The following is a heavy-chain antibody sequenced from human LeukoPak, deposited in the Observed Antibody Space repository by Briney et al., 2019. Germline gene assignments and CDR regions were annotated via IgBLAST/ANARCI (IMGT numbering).Heavy chain of an antibody. J-gene: IGHJ4*02. Sequence: SETLSLTCTVSGGSISSYYWSWIRQPPGKGLEWIGYIYYTGTTNYNPSLKSRVTISVDTSKNQFSLKLSSVTAADTAVYYCARGYYDSSGYYYFDYWGQGTLVTVSS. V-gene: IGHV4-59*01. CDR3: ARGYYDSSGYYYFDY. CDR2: IYYTGTT. CDR1: GGSISSYY. D-gene: IGHD3-22*01.